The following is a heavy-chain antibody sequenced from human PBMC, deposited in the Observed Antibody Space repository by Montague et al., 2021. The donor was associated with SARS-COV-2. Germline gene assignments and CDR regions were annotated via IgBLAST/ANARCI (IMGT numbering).Heavy chain of an antibody. D-gene: IGHD3-9*01. CDR1: HYLITYAYY. V-gene: IGHV4-38-2*02. J-gene: IGHJ6*02. Sequence: SETLSLTCTVSHYLITYAYYWGRLRPPPGKGLEWIGNICHGSSNYYNLSLKSPITISGDTSKNQFSLKLISGTAADMAVYYCARTSQYFDTTSSYLPKAMDVWGQGTTVTVSS. CDR2: ICHGSSN. CDR3: ARTSQYFDTTSSYLPKAMDV.